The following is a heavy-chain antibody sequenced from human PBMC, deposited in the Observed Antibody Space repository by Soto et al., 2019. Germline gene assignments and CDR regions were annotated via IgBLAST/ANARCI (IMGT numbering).Heavy chain of an antibody. V-gene: IGHV3-23*01. D-gene: IGHD1-26*01. CDR2: ISYIPTTT. J-gene: IGHJ4*02. Sequence: STISYIPTTTNYADSVKGRFIVSRDNSRNTLYLQMNGLRAEDTAIYYCATDPGGSYDYWGQGTLVTVSS. CDR3: ATDPGGSYDY.